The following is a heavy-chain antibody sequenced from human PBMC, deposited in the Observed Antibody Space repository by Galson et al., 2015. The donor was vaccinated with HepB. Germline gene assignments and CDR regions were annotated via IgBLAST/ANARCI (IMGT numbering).Heavy chain of an antibody. J-gene: IGHJ4*02. CDR3: ATIPPNCSGGSCYSAAGDYLDY. Sequence: SVKVSCKASGYTFTSYYMHWVRQAPGQGLEWMGIINPSGGSTSYAQKFQGRVTMTRDTSTSTVYMELSSLRSEDTAVYYCATIPPNCSGGSCYSAAGDYLDYWGQGTLVTVSS. D-gene: IGHD2-15*01. CDR2: INPSGGST. CDR1: GYTFTSYY. V-gene: IGHV1-46*03.